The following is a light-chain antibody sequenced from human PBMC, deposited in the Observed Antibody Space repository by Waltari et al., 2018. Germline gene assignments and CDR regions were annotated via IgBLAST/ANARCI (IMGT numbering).Light chain of an antibody. V-gene: IGKV3-15*01. CDR1: QSIGSD. CDR3: QQYNKWPPYT. CDR2: GAS. Sequence: EIVMTQSQATLSVSPGERATLPCRASQSIGSDLAWYQQKPGQAPSLLIHGASTRVTGVPARFSGSGSGTDFTLTISSLQSEDFGVYYCQQYNKWPPYTFGQGTKLEIK. J-gene: IGKJ2*01.